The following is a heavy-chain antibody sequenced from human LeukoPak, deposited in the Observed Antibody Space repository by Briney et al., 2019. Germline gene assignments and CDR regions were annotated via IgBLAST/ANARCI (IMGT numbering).Heavy chain of an antibody. CDR1: GGSISSYY. CDR3: ARAKEIYGSGSYYPNNYYYYYMDV. Sequence: PSETLSLTCTVSGGSISSYYWSWIRQPAGKGLEWIGRIYTSGSTNYNPSLKSRVTMSVDTSKNQFYLKLSSVSAADTAVYYCARAKEIYGSGSYYPNNYYYYYMDVWGKGTTVTVSS. V-gene: IGHV4-4*07. CDR2: IYTSGST. J-gene: IGHJ6*03. D-gene: IGHD3-10*01.